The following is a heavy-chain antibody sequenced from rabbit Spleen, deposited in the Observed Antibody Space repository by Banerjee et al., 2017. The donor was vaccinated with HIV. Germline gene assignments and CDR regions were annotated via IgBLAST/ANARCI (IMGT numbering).Heavy chain of an antibody. CDR1: GFSFSSSYY. CDR2: IYTGDGST. CDR3: ARGSAAMTMVITGYYLSL. Sequence: QSLEESGGGLVQPEGSLTLTCTASGFSFSSSYYMCWVRQAPGKGLEWIGCIYTGDGSTAYASWAKGRFTVSKTSSTPVTLQLNSLTAADTATYFCARGSAAMTMVITGYYLSLWGPGTLVTVS. D-gene: IGHD2-1*01. J-gene: IGHJ4*01. V-gene: IGHV1S40*01.